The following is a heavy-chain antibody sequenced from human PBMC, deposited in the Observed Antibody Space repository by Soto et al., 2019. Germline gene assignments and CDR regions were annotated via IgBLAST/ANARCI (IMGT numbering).Heavy chain of an antibody. Sequence: GGSLRLSCAAFGFTFSNSSMHWVRQAPGKGLEWVGRIKSKTDGGTTDYAAPVKGRFTISRDDSKNTLYLQMNSLKTEDTAVYYCTTDREQWYFDYWGQGTLVTVSS. CDR2: IKSKTDGGTT. D-gene: IGHD6-19*01. CDR3: TTDREQWYFDY. J-gene: IGHJ4*02. V-gene: IGHV3-15*07. CDR1: GFTFSNSS.